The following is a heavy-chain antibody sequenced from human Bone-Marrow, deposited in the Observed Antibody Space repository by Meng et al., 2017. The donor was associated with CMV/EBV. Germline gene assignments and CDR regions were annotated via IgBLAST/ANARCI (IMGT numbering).Heavy chain of an antibody. Sequence: GGSLRLSCAASGFTFSSYAMHWVRQAPGKGLEWVAVISYDGSNKYYADSVTGRFTISRDNSKNTLYLQMSSLRAEDTAVYYCAKEGSYNPYYFDYWGQGTLVTVSS. V-gene: IGHV3-30-3*01. D-gene: IGHD1-26*01. CDR3: AKEGSYNPYYFDY. CDR2: ISYDGSNK. J-gene: IGHJ4*02. CDR1: GFTFSSYA.